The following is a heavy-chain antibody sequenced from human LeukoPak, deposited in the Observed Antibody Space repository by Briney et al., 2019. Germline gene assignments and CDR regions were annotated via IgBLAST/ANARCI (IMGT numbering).Heavy chain of an antibody. Sequence: GGSLRLSCAASGFTFSSYWMHWVRQAPGKGLVWVSRINSDGSSTSYADSVEGRFTISRDNAKNTLYLQMNSLRAEDTAVYYCARAGGLGIQNYYYYMDVWGQGTPVTVSS. CDR2: INSDGSST. J-gene: IGHJ6*03. V-gene: IGHV3-74*01. D-gene: IGHD7-27*01. CDR3: ARAGGLGIQNYYYYMDV. CDR1: GFTFSSYW.